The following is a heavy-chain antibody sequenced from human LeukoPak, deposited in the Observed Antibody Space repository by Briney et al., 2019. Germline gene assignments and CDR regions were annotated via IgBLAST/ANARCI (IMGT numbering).Heavy chain of an antibody. D-gene: IGHD2-2*01. CDR2: IDSYGRST. Sequence: GGSLRLSCAASGFTFSSYWMHWVRQAPGKGLVWVSRIDSYGRSTSYADSVKGRFTISRDNAKNALYLQMNSLRAEDTAVYYCARDSSYLPDYWGQGTLVTVSS. V-gene: IGHV3-74*01. CDR3: ARDSSYLPDY. CDR1: GFTFSSYW. J-gene: IGHJ4*02.